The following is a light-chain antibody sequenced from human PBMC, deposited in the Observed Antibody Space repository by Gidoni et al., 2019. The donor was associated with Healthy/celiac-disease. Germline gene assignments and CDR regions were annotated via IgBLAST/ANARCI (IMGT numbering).Light chain of an antibody. CDR3: QQYGSSPWT. J-gene: IGKJ1*01. CDR2: GAS. V-gene: IGKV3-20*01. Sequence: IVLTQSPGTLSVSPGERATLSCRASQSVSSSYLAWYQQNPGQAPQLRIYGASTRATGIPDRFSGSGSGTDFTLSISRLEPEDFAVYYCQQYGSSPWTFGQGTKVEIK. CDR1: QSVSSSY.